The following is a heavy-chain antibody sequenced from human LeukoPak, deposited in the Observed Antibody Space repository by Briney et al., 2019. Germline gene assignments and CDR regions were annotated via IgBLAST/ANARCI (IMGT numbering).Heavy chain of an antibody. Sequence: GASVKVSCKASGCTFIAYYMHWVRQAPGQGLEWMGWINPNSGGTNYAQKFQGRVTMTRDTSISTVYMELSRLRSDDTAVYYCARDSCSSTSCLSIDDYWGQGTLVTVSS. CDR3: ARDSCSSTSCLSIDDY. D-gene: IGHD2-2*01. V-gene: IGHV1-2*02. CDR2: INPNSGGT. J-gene: IGHJ4*02. CDR1: GCTFIAYY.